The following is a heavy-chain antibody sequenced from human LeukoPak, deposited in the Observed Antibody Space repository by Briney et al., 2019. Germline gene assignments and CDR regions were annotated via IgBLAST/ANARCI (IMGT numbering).Heavy chain of an antibody. CDR1: GGSISSYY. CDR3: ARDRGGSGSQDYYYYGMDV. V-gene: IGHV4-59*01. Sequence: SETLSLTCTVSGGSISSYYWSWIRQPPGKGLEWIGYIYYSGSTNYNPSLKSRVTISVDTSKNQFSLKLSSVTAADTAVYHCARDRGGSGSQDYYYYGMDVWGKGTTVTVSS. J-gene: IGHJ6*04. D-gene: IGHD3-10*01. CDR2: IYYSGST.